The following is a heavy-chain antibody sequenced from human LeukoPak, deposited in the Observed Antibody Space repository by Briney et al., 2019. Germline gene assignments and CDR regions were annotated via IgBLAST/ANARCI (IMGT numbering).Heavy chain of an antibody. Sequence: ASVKVSCKASGYTFTCYYMHWVRQAPGQGLEWMGWINPNSGGTNYAQKFQGRVTMTRDTSISTAYMELSRLRSDDTAVYYCARERNSGAAGTNWFDPWGQGALVTVSS. CDR2: INPNSGGT. CDR3: ARERNSGAAGTNWFDP. J-gene: IGHJ5*02. D-gene: IGHD6-13*01. V-gene: IGHV1-2*02. CDR1: GYTFTCYY.